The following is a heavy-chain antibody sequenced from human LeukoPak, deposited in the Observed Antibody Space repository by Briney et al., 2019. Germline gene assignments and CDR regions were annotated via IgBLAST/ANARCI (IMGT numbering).Heavy chain of an antibody. CDR2: IYYSGST. D-gene: IGHD6-13*01. V-gene: IGHV4-61*01. Sequence: SETLSLTCTVSGYSISSSYYWSWIRQPPGKGLEWIGYIYYSGSTNYNPSLRSRVTISVDTSKNQLSLKLTSVTAADTAVYYCARSAVGQQLIRFDPWGQGSLVTVSS. CDR3: ARSAVGQQLIRFDP. CDR1: GYSISSSYY. J-gene: IGHJ5*02.